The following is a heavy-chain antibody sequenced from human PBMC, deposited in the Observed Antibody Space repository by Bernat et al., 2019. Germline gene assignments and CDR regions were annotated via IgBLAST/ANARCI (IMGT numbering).Heavy chain of an antibody. V-gene: IGHV4-59*08. CDR1: GGPISSYY. Sequence: QVQLQESGPGLVKPSETLSLTCTVSGGPISSYYWSWIRQPPGKGLEWIGYIYYSGSTKYNPSLKSRVPISVDTSKNQFSLRLSSVTAADTAVYYCARHRAIFGVVFNFDYWGQGTLVTVSS. J-gene: IGHJ4*02. CDR2: IYYSGST. D-gene: IGHD3-3*01. CDR3: ARHRAIFGVVFNFDY.